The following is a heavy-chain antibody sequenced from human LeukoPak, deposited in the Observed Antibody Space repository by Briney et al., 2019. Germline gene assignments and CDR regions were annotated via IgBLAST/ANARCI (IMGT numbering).Heavy chain of an antibody. CDR3: HAENTYYYGSGSYYGDY. CDR1: GFTFSSYA. V-gene: IGHV3-23*01. Sequence: SGGSLRLSCAASGFTFSSYAIKWVRQGPGKGLEWVSVISASGNNTFYANSVKGRFTISRDNSKNTLYLQMNSVRAEDTAVYYCHAENTYYYGSGSYYGDYWGQGTLVTVSS. J-gene: IGHJ4*02. CDR2: ISASGNNT. D-gene: IGHD3-10*01.